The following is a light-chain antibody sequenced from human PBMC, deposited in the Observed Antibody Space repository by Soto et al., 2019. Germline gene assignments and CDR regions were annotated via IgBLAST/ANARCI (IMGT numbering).Light chain of an antibody. Sequence: DIQMTQSPSTLSASVGDRVTITCRASQTITTSLAWYQQKPGKAPKLLIYKASSLESGVPSRFSGRGSGTEFPPTIRRLQPDDFATYYCQQYDSYSLRTFGQGTRVEI. CDR2: KAS. CDR1: QTITTS. J-gene: IGKJ1*01. V-gene: IGKV1-5*03. CDR3: QQYDSYSLRT.